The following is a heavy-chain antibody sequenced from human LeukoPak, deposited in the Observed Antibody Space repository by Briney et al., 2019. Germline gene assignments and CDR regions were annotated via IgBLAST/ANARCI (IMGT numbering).Heavy chain of an antibody. V-gene: IGHV4-38-2*02. Sequence: SETLSLTCTVSGYSISSGYNWGWIRQPPGQGLEWIGNVHHTGSTNYNPSLKSRLIISLDTSKNQFSLKLSSVTAADTAVYYCARDSVTGFDYWGQGTLVTVSS. J-gene: IGHJ4*02. CDR1: GYSISSGYN. CDR2: VHHTGST. CDR3: ARDSVTGFDY. D-gene: IGHD2/OR15-2a*01.